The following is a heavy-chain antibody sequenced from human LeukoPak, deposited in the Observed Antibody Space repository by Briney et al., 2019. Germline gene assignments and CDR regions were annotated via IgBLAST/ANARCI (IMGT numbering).Heavy chain of an antibody. J-gene: IGHJ4*02. CDR2: MNPNSGNA. V-gene: IGHV1-8*01. CDR3: GRPLQRGSWTQRALDY. CDR1: GYTFTSYD. D-gene: IGHD3-10*01. Sequence: ASVTVSCTASGYTFTSYDISWVRQATGQGLEWMGWMNPNSGNAGYAQRFQGRVTMTRNNSISTAYMELTSLRSEDTAVYYCGRPLQRGSWTQRALDYWGQGTLVTVSS.